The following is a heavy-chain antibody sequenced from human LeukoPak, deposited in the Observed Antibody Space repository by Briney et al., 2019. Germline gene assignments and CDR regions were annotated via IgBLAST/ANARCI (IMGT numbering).Heavy chain of an antibody. V-gene: IGHV3-23*01. CDR2: ISGSGGST. CDR3: ANGNYYGSGSYGYFDY. D-gene: IGHD3-10*01. CDR1: GFTFNNYA. J-gene: IGHJ4*02. Sequence: GGSLRLSCAAAGFTFNNYAMSWVRQAPGKGLEWVSAISGSGGSTYYADSVKGRFTISRDNSKNTLYLQMNSLRAEDTAVYYCANGNYYGSGSYGYFDYWGQGTLVTVSS.